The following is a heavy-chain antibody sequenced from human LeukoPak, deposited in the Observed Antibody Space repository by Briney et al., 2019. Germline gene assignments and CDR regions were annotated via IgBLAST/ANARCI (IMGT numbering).Heavy chain of an antibody. CDR3: VKDNPLDY. V-gene: IGHV3-30*02. D-gene: IGHD1-14*01. J-gene: IGHJ4*02. CDR1: GFTFSNYG. CDR2: IRYDGNNK. Sequence: GGSLRLSCGASGFTFSNYGMLWVRQAPGKGLEWVAFIRYDGNNKLYADSMKGRFTISRDNSKNTLYLHINSLRAEDTAVYYCVKDNPLDYWGQGTVVIVSS.